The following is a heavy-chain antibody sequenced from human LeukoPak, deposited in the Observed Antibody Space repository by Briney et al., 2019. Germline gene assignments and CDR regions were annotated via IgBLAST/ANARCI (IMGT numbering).Heavy chain of an antibody. J-gene: IGHJ4*02. CDR3: ASLKRVRGVINHLDY. CDR1: GFTFSDYY. Sequence: GGSLRLSCAASGFTFSDYYMSWIRQAPGKGLEWVSYISSSGSTIYYADSVKGRFTISRDNAENSPYLQMNSLRAEDTAVYYCASLKRVRGVINHLDYWGQGALVTVSS. D-gene: IGHD3-10*01. CDR2: ISSSGSTI. V-gene: IGHV3-11*04.